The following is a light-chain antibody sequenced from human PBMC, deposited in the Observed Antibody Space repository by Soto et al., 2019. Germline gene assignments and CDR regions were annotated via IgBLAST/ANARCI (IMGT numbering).Light chain of an antibody. CDR2: KAS. J-gene: IGKJ1*01. Sequence: DIQMTQSPSTLSASVGDRVTITCRASQSVSTWLAWYQQKPGKAPHLLIFKASTLESGVPSRFSGSGSGTEFTLTSTSLQPDEFATYYCQQYNVHAPWTFGQGTNVEIK. CDR3: QQYNVHAPWT. CDR1: QSVSTW. V-gene: IGKV1-5*03.